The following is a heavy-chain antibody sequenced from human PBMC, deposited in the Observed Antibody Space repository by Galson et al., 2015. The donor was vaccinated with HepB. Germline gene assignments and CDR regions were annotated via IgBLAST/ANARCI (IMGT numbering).Heavy chain of an antibody. CDR3: AREGTVTTLDY. CDR2: ISYDGSNK. D-gene: IGHD4-17*01. CDR1: GFTFSSYA. Sequence: SLRLSCAASGFTFSSYAMHWVRQAPGKGLEWVAVISYDGSNKYYADSVKGRFTISRDNSKNTLYLQMNSLRAEDTAVYYCAREGTVTTLDYWGQGTLVTVSS. V-gene: IGHV3-30-3*01. J-gene: IGHJ4*02.